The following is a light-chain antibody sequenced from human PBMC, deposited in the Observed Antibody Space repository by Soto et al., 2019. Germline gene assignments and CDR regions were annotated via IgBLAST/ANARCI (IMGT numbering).Light chain of an antibody. Sequence: QSALTQPPSASGSPGQSVTISCTGTSSDVGTYKYVSWYQQHPGNAPKLLIYEVSNRPSGVPDRFSGSKSGSTASLTVSGLQAEDEAAYYCSSYAGSNNLGLFGGGTPLTV. J-gene: IGLJ7*01. CDR2: EVS. CDR3: SSYAGSNNLGL. CDR1: SSDVGTYKY. V-gene: IGLV2-8*01.